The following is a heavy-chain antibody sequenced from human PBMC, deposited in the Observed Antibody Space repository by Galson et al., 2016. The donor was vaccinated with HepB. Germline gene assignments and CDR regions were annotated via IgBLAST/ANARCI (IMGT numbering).Heavy chain of an antibody. Sequence: SLRLSCAASGYTFSSFGMHWVRQAPGKGLEWVSAVSGSGVSKYYADSVRGRFTISRDNSNNTLYLQMNSLRDDDTAVYYCAKSLDSSGYRYERAADYWGQGTLVTVSS. CDR1: GYTFSSFG. CDR2: VSGSGVSK. D-gene: IGHD3-22*01. V-gene: IGHV3-23*01. J-gene: IGHJ4*02. CDR3: AKSLDSSGYRYERAADY.